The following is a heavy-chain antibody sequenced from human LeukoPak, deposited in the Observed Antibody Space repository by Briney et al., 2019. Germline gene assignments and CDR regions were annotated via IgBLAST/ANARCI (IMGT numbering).Heavy chain of an antibody. CDR2: IYYSGST. Sequence: SETLSLTCTVSGGSISNYYWSWIRQPPGMALEWIGSIYYSGSTYYNPSLKSRVTISVDTSKNQFSLKLSSVTAADTAVYYCARQRVVFGVVTDGWFDPWGQGTLVTVSS. CDR1: GGSISNYY. D-gene: IGHD3-3*01. V-gene: IGHV4-59*05. CDR3: ARQRVVFGVVTDGWFDP. J-gene: IGHJ5*02.